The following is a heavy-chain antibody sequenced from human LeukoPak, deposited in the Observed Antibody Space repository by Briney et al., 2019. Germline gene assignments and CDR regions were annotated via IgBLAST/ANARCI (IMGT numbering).Heavy chain of an antibody. D-gene: IGHD2-8*01. V-gene: IGHV4-38-2*02. CDR3: ARHAHPYYFDY. CDR1: GYSISSGYY. CDR2: IYHSGSA. J-gene: IGHJ4*02. Sequence: SETLSLTCTVSGYSISSGYYWGWIRQPPGRGLEWIGSIYHSGSAYYNPSLKSRVTISVDTSKNQFSLKLSSVTAADTAVYYCARHAHPYYFDYWGQGTLVTVSS.